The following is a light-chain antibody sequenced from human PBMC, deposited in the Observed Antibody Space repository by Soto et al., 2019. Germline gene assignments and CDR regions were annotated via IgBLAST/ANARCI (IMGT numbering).Light chain of an antibody. CDR1: ESISNN. V-gene: IGKV3-15*01. CDR3: HHYNNWWA. Sequence: EIVMTQSPATLSVSPGERATLSCRARESISNNLAWYQQKPGQAPRLLIYGAATRATGIPARFSGRGSGTEFTLTINSLQSEDFAVYYCHHYNNWWAFGQGTKVDI. CDR2: GAA. J-gene: IGKJ1*01.